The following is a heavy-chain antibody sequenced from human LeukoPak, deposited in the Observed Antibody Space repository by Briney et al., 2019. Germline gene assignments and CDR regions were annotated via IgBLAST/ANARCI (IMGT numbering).Heavy chain of an antibody. CDR3: LSDRGYSSYDC. D-gene: IGHD5-18*01. CDR2: IKQDGSER. V-gene: IGHV3-7*01. J-gene: IGHJ4*02. CDR1: AFSPRDYL. Sequence: GRTLSLSPAASAFSPRDYLINWVPQAPGKRREWGAGIKQDGSERYYVDSVKGRFTISRDNAKHSLYLQMNTLRSQHTAVYYCLSDRGYSSYDCGGQGTLATVSS.